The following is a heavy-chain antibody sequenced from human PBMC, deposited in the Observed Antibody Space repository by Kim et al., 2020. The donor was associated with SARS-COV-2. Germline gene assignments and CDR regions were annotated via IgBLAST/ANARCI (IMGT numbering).Heavy chain of an antibody. CDR3: ARIRWELEANWFDP. Sequence: GESLKISCKGSGYSFTSYWIGWVRQMPGKGLEWMGIIYPGDSDTRYSPSFQGQDTISADKSISTAYLQWSSMKASDTAMYYCARIRWELEANWFDPWGQGTLVSVSS. D-gene: IGHD1-26*01. CDR2: IYPGDSDT. V-gene: IGHV5-51*01. CDR1: GYSFTSYW. J-gene: IGHJ5*02.